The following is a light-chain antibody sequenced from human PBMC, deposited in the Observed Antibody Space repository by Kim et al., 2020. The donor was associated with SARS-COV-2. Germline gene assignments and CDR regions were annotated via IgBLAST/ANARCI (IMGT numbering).Light chain of an antibody. J-gene: IGKJ2*01. V-gene: IGKV3-15*01. CDR3: QQYNNWPMYT. Sequence: SPGARATRSCRASQSVSSNLAWYQQRPGQAPRLLIYGASTRATGIPARFSGSGSGTEFTLTISSLQSEDFAVYYCQQYNNWPMYTFGQGTKLEI. CDR1: QSVSSN. CDR2: GAS.